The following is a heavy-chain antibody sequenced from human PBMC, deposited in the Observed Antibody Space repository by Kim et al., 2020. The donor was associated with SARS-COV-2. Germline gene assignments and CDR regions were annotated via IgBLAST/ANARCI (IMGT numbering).Heavy chain of an antibody. CDR3: ARLSYDTIRFDY. Sequence: TRYSPSFQRQLTITVDKSISAAYLQWSSLKASDSAVYYCARLSYDTIRFDYWGQGTLVAVSS. V-gene: IGHV5-51*01. J-gene: IGHJ4*02. D-gene: IGHD3-10*01. CDR2: T.